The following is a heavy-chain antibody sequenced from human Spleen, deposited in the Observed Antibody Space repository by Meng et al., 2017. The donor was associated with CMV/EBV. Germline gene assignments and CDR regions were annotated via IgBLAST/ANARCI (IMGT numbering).Heavy chain of an antibody. Sequence: SETLSLTCTVSGGSVSSHYWNWIRQPPGQGLEWIGHIYYTGSTNYNPSLKSRVSISRDTSKNQFSLKLSSVTAADTAVYYCARVRGYSYGYDYYYYGMDVWGQGTTVTVSS. D-gene: IGHD5-18*01. CDR3: ARVRGYSYGYDYYYYGMDV. V-gene: IGHV4-59*02. J-gene: IGHJ6*02. CDR2: IYYTGST. CDR1: GGSVSSHY.